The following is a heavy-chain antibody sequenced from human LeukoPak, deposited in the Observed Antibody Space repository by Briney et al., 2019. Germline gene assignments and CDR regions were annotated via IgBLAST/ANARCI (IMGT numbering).Heavy chain of an antibody. V-gene: IGHV4-39*01. Sequence: PSETLSLTCTVSGGSISSYYWGWIRQPPGKGLEWIGSIYYSGSTYYNPSLKSRVTISVDTSKNQFSLKLSSVTAADTAFYYCARRTTGTDADAFDIWGQGTMVTVSS. D-gene: IGHD1-1*01. J-gene: IGHJ3*02. CDR3: ARRTTGTDADAFDI. CDR2: IYYSGST. CDR1: GGSISSYY.